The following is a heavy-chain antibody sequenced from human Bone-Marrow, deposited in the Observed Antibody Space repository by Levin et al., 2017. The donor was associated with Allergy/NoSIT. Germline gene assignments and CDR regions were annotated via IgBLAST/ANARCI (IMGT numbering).Heavy chain of an antibody. CDR2: IYYSGST. D-gene: IGHD6-19*01. Sequence: ASETLSLTCTVSGDSISTRSYYWGWIRQPPGKGLEWIGSIYYSGSTYYNPSLKSRVTISVDTSKNQFSLKLSSVTAADTAVYYCARGALIAVAGTPFWFDPWGQGTLVTVSS. V-gene: IGHV4-39*01. J-gene: IGHJ5*02. CDR1: GDSISTRSYY. CDR3: ARGALIAVAGTPFWFDP.